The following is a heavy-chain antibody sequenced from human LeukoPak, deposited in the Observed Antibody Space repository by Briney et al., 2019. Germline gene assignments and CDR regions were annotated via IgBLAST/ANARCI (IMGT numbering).Heavy chain of an antibody. CDR1: GGSISSGGYY. J-gene: IGHJ4*02. D-gene: IGHD6-6*01. CDR2: IYYSGST. V-gene: IGHV4-31*03. Sequence: SETLSLTCTVSGGSISSGGYYWSWIRQHPGKGLEWIGYIYYSGSTYYNPSLKSRVTISVDTSKNQFFLKLSSVTAADTAVYYCASSYSSSFHYFDYWGQGTLVTVSS. CDR3: ASSYSSSFHYFDY.